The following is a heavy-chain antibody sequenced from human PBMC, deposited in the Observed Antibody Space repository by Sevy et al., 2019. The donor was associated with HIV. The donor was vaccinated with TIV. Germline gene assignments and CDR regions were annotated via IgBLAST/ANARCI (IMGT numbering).Heavy chain of an antibody. Sequence: ASVKVSCRISRYSLNKFSMHWVRQAPGKGLEWMGSFDREDRERIYAQKFQGRFSMTEDTSTDTAYMELSSLRPDDTAVYYCAITREYYSDTSGYFDYWGQGTLVTVSS. J-gene: IGHJ4*02. CDR1: RYSLNKFS. D-gene: IGHD3-22*01. CDR2: FDREDRER. CDR3: AITREYYSDTSGYFDY. V-gene: IGHV1-24*01.